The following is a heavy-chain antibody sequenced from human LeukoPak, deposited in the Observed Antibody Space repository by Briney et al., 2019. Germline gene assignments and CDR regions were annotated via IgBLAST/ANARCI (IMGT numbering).Heavy chain of an antibody. D-gene: IGHD6-13*01. V-gene: IGHV4-59*01. J-gene: IGHJ4*02. CDR3: ARAPPYSSSFDY. CDR1: GGSISSYS. Sequence: PSETLSLTCSVSGGSISSYSWSWIRQPPGKGLEWIGYIYYSGSTNYNPSLKSRVTISVDTSKNQFSLKLSSVTAADTAVYYCARAPPYSSSFDYWGQGTLVTVSS. CDR2: IYYSGST.